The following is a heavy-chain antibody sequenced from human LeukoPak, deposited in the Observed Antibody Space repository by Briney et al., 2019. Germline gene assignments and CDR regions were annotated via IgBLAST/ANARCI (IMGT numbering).Heavy chain of an antibody. D-gene: IGHD3-9*01. V-gene: IGHV4-38-2*02. CDR3: ARAVGSFDWLRLFDY. CDR2: IYHSGIT. Sequence: SETLSLTCTVSGYSIRSGFYWGWIRQPPGKGLEWIGNIYHSGITYYTPSLKSRVTISVDTSKNQFYLKLSSVTAADTAVYYCARAVGSFDWLRLFDYWGQGTLVTVSS. J-gene: IGHJ4*02. CDR1: GYSIRSGFY.